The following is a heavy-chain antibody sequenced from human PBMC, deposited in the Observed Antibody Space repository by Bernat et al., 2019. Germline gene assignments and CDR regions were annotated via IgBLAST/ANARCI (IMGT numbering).Heavy chain of an antibody. D-gene: IGHD3-10*01. CDR2: IDWEDDK. Sequence: QVTLRESGPALVKPTETLTLTCTISDFSLSTTGVCVSWVRQPPGKALEWLARIDWEDDKYYSTSLQTRLTISKDTSKKQVVLTMTDMDPVDTATYYCARSDLGFIPPCCFDSWCQGTLVPVSS. CDR1: DFSLSTTGVC. J-gene: IGHJ4*02. V-gene: IGHV2-70*15. CDR3: ARSDLGFIPPCCFDS.